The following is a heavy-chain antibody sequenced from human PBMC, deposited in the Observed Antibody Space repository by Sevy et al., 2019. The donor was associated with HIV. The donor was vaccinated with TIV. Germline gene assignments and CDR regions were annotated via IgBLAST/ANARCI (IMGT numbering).Heavy chain of an antibody. Sequence: GGSLRLSCAASGFTFSSYGMHWVRQGPGKGLEWVAVIWFDGSNTYYADSVKGRFTISRDIAKNTLHLQMNSLRAEDTAAHYCARDLEFYDSGDYGPAFMPDYWGEGTLVSVSS. CDR2: IWFDGSNT. D-gene: IGHD4-17*01. CDR1: GFTFSSYG. V-gene: IGHV3-33*01. J-gene: IGHJ4*02. CDR3: ARDLEFYDSGDYGPAFMPDY.